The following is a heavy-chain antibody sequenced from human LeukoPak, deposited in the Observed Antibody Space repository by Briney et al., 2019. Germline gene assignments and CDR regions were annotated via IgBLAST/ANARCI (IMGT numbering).Heavy chain of an antibody. J-gene: IGHJ5*02. V-gene: IGHV4-4*07. CDR3: ARDRYCSGTSCYSRFDP. D-gene: IGHD2-2*01. CDR1: GGSVSSYY. Sequence: SETLSLTCTVSGGSVSSYYWSWIRQPAGKGLEWIGRIYTSGSTNYNPSLKSRVTMSVDTSKNQFSLKLSSVTAADTAVYYCARDRYCSGTSCYSRFDPWGQGTLVSVSS. CDR2: IYTSGST.